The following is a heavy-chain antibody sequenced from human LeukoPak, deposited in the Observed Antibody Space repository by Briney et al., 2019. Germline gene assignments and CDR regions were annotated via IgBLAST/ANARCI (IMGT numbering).Heavy chain of an antibody. CDR1: GYSISSGYY. J-gene: IGHJ5*02. D-gene: IGHD2-2*01. V-gene: IGHV4-38-2*02. CDR2: IYHSGST. Sequence: SETLSLTCTVSGYSISSGYYWGWIRQPPGKGLEWIGSIYHSGSTYYNPSLKSRVTISVDTSKNQFPLKLSSVTAADTAVYYCARDDFCSSTSCYPRWFDPWGQGTLVTVSS. CDR3: ARDDFCSSTSCYPRWFDP.